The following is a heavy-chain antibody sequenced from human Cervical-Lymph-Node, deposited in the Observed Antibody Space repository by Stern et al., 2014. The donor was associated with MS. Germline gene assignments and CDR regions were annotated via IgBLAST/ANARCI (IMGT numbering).Heavy chain of an antibody. CDR3: ARDGRHTYTYALDV. CDR2: IIPILGTA. J-gene: IGHJ6*02. Sequence: VQLVQSGAEVKKPGSSVKFSCKASGGTFNVYAINWLRQAPGQGLEWMGGIIPILGTANYAQKFQGRVTITADESTRTTAMQLSSLRSNDTAVYYCARDGRHTYTYALDVWGQGTTVTVSS. V-gene: IGHV1-69*01. CDR1: GGTFNVYA. D-gene: IGHD2-2*02.